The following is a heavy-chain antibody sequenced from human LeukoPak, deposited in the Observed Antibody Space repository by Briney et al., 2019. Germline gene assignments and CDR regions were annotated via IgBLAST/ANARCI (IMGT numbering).Heavy chain of an antibody. Sequence: GGSLRLSCEASGFTFSTYWMNWVRQAPGKGLEWVANIKQDGSEEYYVDSVRGRFTISRDNAKNSLFLQMNSLRAEDTAVYYCARGGGIVVVPASPFDYWGQGTLVTVSS. CDR3: ARGGGIVVVPASPFDY. D-gene: IGHD2-2*01. CDR2: IKQDGSEE. V-gene: IGHV3-7*03. J-gene: IGHJ4*02. CDR1: GFTFSTYW.